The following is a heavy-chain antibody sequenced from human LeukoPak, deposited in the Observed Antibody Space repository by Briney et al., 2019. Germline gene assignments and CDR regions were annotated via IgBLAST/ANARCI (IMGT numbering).Heavy chain of an antibody. Sequence: PGGSLRLSCAASGFTFDDYAMHWVRQAPGKGLEWVSGISWNSGSIGYADSVKGRFTISRDNAKNSLYLQMNSLRAEDTAVYYCARVVGATRYHDAFDIWGQGTMVAVSS. CDR1: GFTFDDYA. V-gene: IGHV3-9*01. CDR2: ISWNSGSI. J-gene: IGHJ3*02. D-gene: IGHD1-26*01. CDR3: ARVVGATRYHDAFDI.